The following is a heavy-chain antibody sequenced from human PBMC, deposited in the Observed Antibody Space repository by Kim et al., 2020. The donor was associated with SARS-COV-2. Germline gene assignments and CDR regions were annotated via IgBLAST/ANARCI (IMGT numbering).Heavy chain of an antibody. CDR1: GFTFSSYA. CDR3: ARGYDYIWGSYRPLDYYYYGMDV. Sequence: GGSLRLSCAASGFTFSSYAMHWVRQAPGKGLEWVAVISYYGSNKYYVDSVKGRFTISRDNSKNTLYLQMNSLRAEDTAVYYCARGYDYIWGSYRPLDYYYYGMDVWGQGTTVTVSS. J-gene: IGHJ6*02. D-gene: IGHD3-16*02. CDR2: ISYYGSNK. V-gene: IGHV3-30*04.